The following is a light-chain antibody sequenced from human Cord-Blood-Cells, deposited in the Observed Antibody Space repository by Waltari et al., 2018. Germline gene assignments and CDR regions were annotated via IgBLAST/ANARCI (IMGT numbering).Light chain of an antibody. J-gene: IGLJ1*01. CDR1: SSNIGSNT. CDR2: RNN. Sequence: SVLPPLSVASGPPGQSVTTSYSGSSSNIGSNTLNCYQQLPGTAPKLLIYRNNQRPSGVPDRFAGSKSGTSASLAISGLQSEDEADYYCAAWDDSLNGYVFGTGTKVTVL. V-gene: IGLV1-44*01. CDR3: AAWDDSLNGYV.